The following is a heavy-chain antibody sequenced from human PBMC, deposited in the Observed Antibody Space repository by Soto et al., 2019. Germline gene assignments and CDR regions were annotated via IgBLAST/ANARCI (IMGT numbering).Heavy chain of an antibody. J-gene: IGHJ4*02. V-gene: IGHV4-59*08. Sequence: QVQLQESGPGLVKPSETLSLTCTVSGGSMSSYYWSWIRQPPGKGLEWIGYIYYSGSTNYNPSLKRRVTISVATSKNQFSLKLNSVTAADTAVYYCARRWGGALDYWGQGTLVTVSS. CDR1: GGSMSSYY. CDR3: ARRWGGALDY. CDR2: IYYSGST. D-gene: IGHD3-16*01.